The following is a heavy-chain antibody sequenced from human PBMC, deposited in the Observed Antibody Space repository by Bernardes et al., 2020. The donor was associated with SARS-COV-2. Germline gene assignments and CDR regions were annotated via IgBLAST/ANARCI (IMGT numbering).Heavy chain of an antibody. V-gene: IGHV3-9*01. CDR1: GFAFDDYS. J-gene: IGHJ3*01. CDR3: TKAINGDYAVDAFDL. Sequence: GESLRLSCAASGFAFDDYSMPWVRQSPGKGLEWLSIIACNGSSKAYADSVKGRFTISRDNAKNSLFLQMNSLRTEDTSLYYCTKAINGDYAVDAFDLWGQGTMVTFSS. CDR2: IACNGSSK. D-gene: IGHD4-17*01.